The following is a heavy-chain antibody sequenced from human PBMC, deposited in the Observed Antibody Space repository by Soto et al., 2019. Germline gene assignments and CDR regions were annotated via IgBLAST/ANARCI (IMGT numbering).Heavy chain of an antibody. CDR1: GYTFTSYG. D-gene: IGHD2-2*01. V-gene: IGHV1-18*04. CDR3: AANRYCSSTSCYPAWYYFDY. J-gene: IGHJ4*02. CDR2: ISAYNGNT. Sequence: ASVKVSCKASGYTFTSYGISWVRQAPGQGLEWMGWISAYNGNTNYAQRLKGRVTMTTDTSTSTAYMELRSLRSDDTAVYYCAANRYCSSTSCYPAWYYFDYWGQGTLVTVSS.